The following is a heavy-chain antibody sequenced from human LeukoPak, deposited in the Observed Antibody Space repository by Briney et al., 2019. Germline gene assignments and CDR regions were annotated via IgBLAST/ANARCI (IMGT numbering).Heavy chain of an antibody. J-gene: IGHJ4*02. D-gene: IGHD3-10*01. Sequence: PSETLSLTCTVPGGSISNYLWSWIRQSPGQGPEWIGYISSSGTNYNPSLGSRVTISVDTSKNQFSLKLSSVTAADTAVYYCARDKSLRGNWFGKDYWGQGTLVTVSS. V-gene: IGHV4-59*01. CDR3: ARDKSLRGNWFGKDY. CDR1: GGSISNYL. CDR2: ISSSGT.